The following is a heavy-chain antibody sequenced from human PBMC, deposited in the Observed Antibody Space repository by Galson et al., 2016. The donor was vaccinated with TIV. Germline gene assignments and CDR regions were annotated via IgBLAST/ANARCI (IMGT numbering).Heavy chain of an antibody. J-gene: IGHJ4*02. D-gene: IGHD6-19*01. V-gene: IGHV1-69*13. CDR2: ITGMFGTV. Sequence: SVKVSCKASGGTFSSHAISWVRQAPGQGLEWMGGITGMFGTVNYANKFQGRVTIIADELTSTAYMELNNLRAEDTAVYYCAKDKQWVADCGDSWGQGTLVIVSS. CDR1: GGTFSSHA. CDR3: AKDKQWVADCGDS.